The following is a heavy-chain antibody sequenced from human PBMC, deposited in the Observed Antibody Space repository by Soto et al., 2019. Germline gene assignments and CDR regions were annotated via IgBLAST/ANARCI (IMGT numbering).Heavy chain of an antibody. CDR2: ISYDGSNK. V-gene: IGHV3-30-3*01. J-gene: IGHJ4*02. CDR3: ARVKGY. CDR1: GFTCSSYA. Sequence: GVLSLSCAASGFTCSSYAMHWVRQAPGKGLEWVAVISYDGSNKYYADSVKGRFTISRDNSKNTLYLQLNSLRAEDTAVYYCARVKGYWGQGTLVTVSS.